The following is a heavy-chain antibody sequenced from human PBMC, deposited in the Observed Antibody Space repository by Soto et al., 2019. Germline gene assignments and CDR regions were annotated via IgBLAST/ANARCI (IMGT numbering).Heavy chain of an antibody. V-gene: IGHV3-7*05. CDR3: ARHANSLFDY. D-gene: IGHD1-1*01. J-gene: IGHJ4*02. CDR1: GFTFRSYW. Sequence: EVQLVESGGGLVHPGGSLRLSCGASGFTFRSYWMSWVRQAPGKGLEWVANIKQDGSEKYYVDSVKGRFTISRDNAKNSLYLQMNSLRAEDTAVYYCARHANSLFDYWGQGTLVTVSS. CDR2: IKQDGSEK.